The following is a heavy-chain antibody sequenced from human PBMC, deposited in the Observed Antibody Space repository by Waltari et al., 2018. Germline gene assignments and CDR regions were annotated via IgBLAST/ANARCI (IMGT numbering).Heavy chain of an antibody. CDR2: ISGSGDST. CDR1: GFTFSSYA. D-gene: IGHD1-20*01. Sequence: EVQLLESGGGLVQPGGSLRLSCAASGFTFSSYAMSWVRQAPGKGVEGGSAISGSGDSTYYADSVKGRFTISRDNSKNTLYLQMNSLRAEDTAIYYCAKVIGSNWNRDYWGQGTLVTVSS. CDR3: AKVIGSNWNRDY. V-gene: IGHV3-23*01. J-gene: IGHJ4*02.